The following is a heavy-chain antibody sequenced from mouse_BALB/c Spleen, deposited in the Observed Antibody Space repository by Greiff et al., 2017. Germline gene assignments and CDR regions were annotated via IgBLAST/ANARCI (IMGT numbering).Heavy chain of an antibody. V-gene: IGHV1-9*01. CDR1: GYTFSSYW. J-gene: IGHJ3*01. CDR2: ILPGSGST. Sequence: QVQLKESGAELMKPGASVKISCKATGYTFSSYWIEWVKQRPGHGLEWIGEILPGSGSTNYNEKFKGKATFTADTSSNTAYMQLSSLTSEDSAVYYCARGTGLRRGAWFAYWGQGTLVTVSA. D-gene: IGHD2-4*01. CDR3: ARGTGLRRGAWFAY.